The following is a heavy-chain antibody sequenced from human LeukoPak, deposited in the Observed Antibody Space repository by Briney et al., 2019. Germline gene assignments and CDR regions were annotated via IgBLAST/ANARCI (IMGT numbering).Heavy chain of an antibody. V-gene: IGHV3-23*01. CDR3: ARTSISSGWSPYHYYGMDV. J-gene: IGHJ6*04. CDR2: ISGSGGST. CDR1: GFTFSSYA. D-gene: IGHD6-19*01. Sequence: GGSLRLSCAASGFTFSSYAMSWVRQAPGKGLEWVSAISGSGGSTYYADFVKGRFTISRDNSKNTLYLQMNSLRAEDTAVYYCARTSISSGWSPYHYYGMDVWGKGPTVTVSS.